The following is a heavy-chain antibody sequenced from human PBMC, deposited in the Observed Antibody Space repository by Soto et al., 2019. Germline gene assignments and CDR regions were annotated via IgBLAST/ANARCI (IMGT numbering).Heavy chain of an antibody. V-gene: IGHV3-7*03. CDR2: IKQDGSDT. CDR3: ARQTRSPES. CDR1: GFTFSSYW. Sequence: PGGSLRLSCAASGFTFSSYWMTWLRQAPGKGLECVANIKQDGSDTYYMDSVKGRFTISRDNAKNSLYLQMNSLRAEDTAIYYCARQTRSPESWGQGTLVTVSS. J-gene: IGHJ5*02.